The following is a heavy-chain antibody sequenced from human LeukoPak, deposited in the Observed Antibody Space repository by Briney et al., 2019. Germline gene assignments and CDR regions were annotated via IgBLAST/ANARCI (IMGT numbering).Heavy chain of an antibody. CDR2: IYSGGST. CDR3: ARDSSSWDLYYYMDV. Sequence: PGGSLRLSCAASGFTVSSNYMSWVRQAPGKGLEWVSVIYSGGSTYYADSVKGRFTISRDNSKSTLYLQMNSLRAEDTAVYYCARDSSSWDLYYYMDVWGKGTTVTVSS. CDR1: GFTVSSNY. J-gene: IGHJ6*03. V-gene: IGHV3-53*01. D-gene: IGHD6-13*01.